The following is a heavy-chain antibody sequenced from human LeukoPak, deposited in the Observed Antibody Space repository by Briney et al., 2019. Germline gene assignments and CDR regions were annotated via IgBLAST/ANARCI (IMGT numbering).Heavy chain of an antibody. CDR2: IYDRGST. CDR3: ARGRTFDR. CDR1: GGSISSYY. Sequence: SETLSLTCTVSGGSISSYYWSWIRQPPGKGLEWIGHIYDRGSTKYNPSLKRRVTISVDPSKYQFSLRLSSVTAADTAVYYCARGRTFDRWGQGALVSVSS. J-gene: IGHJ4*02. V-gene: IGHV4-59*01.